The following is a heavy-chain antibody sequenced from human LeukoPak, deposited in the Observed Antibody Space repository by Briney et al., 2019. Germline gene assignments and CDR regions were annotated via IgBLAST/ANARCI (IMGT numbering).Heavy chain of an antibody. D-gene: IGHD5-18*01. V-gene: IGHV1-2*02. J-gene: IGHJ5*02. Sequence: ASVKVSCKASGYTFTGYYMHWVRQAPGQGLEWMGWINPNSGGTNYAQKFQGRVTMTRDTSISTAYMELSRLRSDDTAVYYCARGLRGYSYDRGNWFDPWGQGTLVTVSS. CDR2: INPNSGGT. CDR3: ARGLRGYSYDRGNWFDP. CDR1: GYTFTGYY.